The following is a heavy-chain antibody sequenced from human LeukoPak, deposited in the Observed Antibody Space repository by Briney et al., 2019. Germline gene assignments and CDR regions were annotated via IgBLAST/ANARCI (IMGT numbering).Heavy chain of an antibody. CDR3: ARVPKGATDNYFDC. J-gene: IGHJ4*02. CDR1: GYSISSGYY. D-gene: IGHD1-26*01. V-gene: IGHV4-38-2*01. CDR2: INHSGST. Sequence: SETLSLTCAVSGYSISSGYYWGWIRQPPGKGLEWVGEINHSGSTNYNPSLKSRVTISVDTSKNQFSLRLTSVTAADAAVYYCARVPKGATDNYFDCWGQGTLVTVSS.